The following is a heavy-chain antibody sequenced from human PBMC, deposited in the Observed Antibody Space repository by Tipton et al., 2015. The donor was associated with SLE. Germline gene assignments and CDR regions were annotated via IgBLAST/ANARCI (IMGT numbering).Heavy chain of an antibody. CDR1: GGSIRSSDW. V-gene: IGHV4-4*02. Sequence: TLSLTCAVSGGSIRSSDWWSWVRQPPGKGLEWIGEIYHSGSTNHNPSLKSRVTISVDKSKNQFSLQLSSVTAADTALYYCARPYYSGSYGGFYSWGQGTLVTVSA. J-gene: IGHJ4*02. D-gene: IGHD1-26*01. CDR2: IYHSGST. CDR3: ARPYYSGSYGGFYS.